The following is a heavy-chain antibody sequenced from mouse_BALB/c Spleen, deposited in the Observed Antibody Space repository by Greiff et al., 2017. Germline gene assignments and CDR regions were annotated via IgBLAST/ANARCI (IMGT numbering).Heavy chain of an antibody. CDR2: IDPENGNT. D-gene: IGHD1-1*01. CDR1: GFNIKDYY. Sequence: EVQLKESGAELVRPGALVKLSCKASGFNIKDYYMHWVKRRPEQGLEWIGWIDPENGNTIYDPKFQGKASITADTSSNTAYLQLSSLTSEDTAVYYCARSGYGRGWFAYWGQGTLVTVSA. J-gene: IGHJ3*01. V-gene: IGHV14-1*02. CDR3: ARSGYGRGWFAY.